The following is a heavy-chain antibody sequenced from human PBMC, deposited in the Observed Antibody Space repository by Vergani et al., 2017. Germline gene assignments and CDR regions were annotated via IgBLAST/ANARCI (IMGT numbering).Heavy chain of an antibody. V-gene: IGHV4-39*01. Sequence: QLQLQESGPGLVKPSETLSLTCTVSGGSISSSSYYWGWIRQPPGKGLEWIGIIYYSGSTYYNPSLKSRVTISVDTSKNQFSLKLSSVTAADTAVYYCACEYYYDSSGSFDYWGQGTLVTVSS. J-gene: IGHJ4*02. CDR2: IYYSGST. CDR3: ACEYYYDSSGSFDY. CDR1: GGSISSSSYY. D-gene: IGHD3-22*01.